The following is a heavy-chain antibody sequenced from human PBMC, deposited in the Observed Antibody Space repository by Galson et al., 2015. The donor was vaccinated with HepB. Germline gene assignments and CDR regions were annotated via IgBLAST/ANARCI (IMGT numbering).Heavy chain of an antibody. CDR3: ARDLQVQVGSGSYLTYYYYGMDV. J-gene: IGHJ6*02. CDR2: ISYDGSNK. Sequence: SLRLSCAASGFTFSSYAMHWVRQAPGKGLEWVAVISYDGSNKYYADSVKGRFTISRDNSKNTLYLQMNSLRAEDTAVYYCARDLQVQVGSGSYLTYYYYGMDVWGQGTTVTVSS. D-gene: IGHD3-10*01. CDR1: GFTFSSYA. V-gene: IGHV3-30-3*01.